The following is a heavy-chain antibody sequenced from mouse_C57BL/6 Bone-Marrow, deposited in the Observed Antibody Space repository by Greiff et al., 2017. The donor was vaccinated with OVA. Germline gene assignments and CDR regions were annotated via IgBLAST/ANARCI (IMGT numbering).Heavy chain of an antibody. Sequence: QVQLQQPGAELVMPGASVKLSCKASGYTFTSYWMHWVKQRPGQGLEWIGEIDPSDSYTNYNQKFKGKSTLTVDKSSSTAYMQLSSLTSEDSAVYYCAVSFYAMDYGGQGTAVTVSS. V-gene: IGHV1-69*01. CDR1: GYTFTSYW. J-gene: IGHJ4*01. CDR2: IDPSDSYT. D-gene: IGHD6-2*01. CDR3: AVSFYAMDY.